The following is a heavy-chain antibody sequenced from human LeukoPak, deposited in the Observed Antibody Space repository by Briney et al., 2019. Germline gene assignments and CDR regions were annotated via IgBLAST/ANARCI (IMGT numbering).Heavy chain of an antibody. CDR3: ARAIGHISGWQEGGYYFDY. CDR2: ISAYNGNT. Sequence: ASVKVSCKASGYTFTSYGISWVRQAPGQGLEWMGWISAYNGNTNYAQKLQGRVTMTTDTSTSTAYMGLRSLRSDDTAVYYCARAIGHISGWQEGGYYFDYWGQGTLVTVSS. CDR1: GYTFTSYG. J-gene: IGHJ4*02. V-gene: IGHV1-18*01. D-gene: IGHD6-19*01.